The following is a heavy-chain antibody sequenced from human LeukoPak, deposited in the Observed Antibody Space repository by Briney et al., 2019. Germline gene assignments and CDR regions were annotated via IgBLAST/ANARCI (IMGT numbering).Heavy chain of an antibody. CDR1: GFTFSDYY. V-gene: IGHV3-11*01. CDR2: ISSSGSNT. J-gene: IGHJ6*02. Sequence: GGSLILSCAASGFTFSDYYMSWVRQAPGKGLEWLSYISSSGSNTYYADSVRGRFTISRDSAKNSLYLQMNSLRADDTAVYYCARDVMREPPINPHYGMDVWGQGTTVTVSS. D-gene: IGHD1-26*01. CDR3: ARDVMREPPINPHYGMDV.